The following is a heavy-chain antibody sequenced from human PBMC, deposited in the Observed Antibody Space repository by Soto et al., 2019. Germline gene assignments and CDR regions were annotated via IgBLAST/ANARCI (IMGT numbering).Heavy chain of an antibody. V-gene: IGHV4-59*08. J-gene: IGHJ6*02. Sequence: SETLSLTCSVSGGSISGYYWSWIRQPPGKGLEWTGYIYYNGYTIYSPSLNSRVTISVDTSKNQFSLKLTSVTAADTAMYYCTRHPPIARFENGLDVWGQGTTVTVSS. CDR2: IYYNGYT. CDR3: TRHPPIARFENGLDV. D-gene: IGHD2-21*01. CDR1: GGSISGYY.